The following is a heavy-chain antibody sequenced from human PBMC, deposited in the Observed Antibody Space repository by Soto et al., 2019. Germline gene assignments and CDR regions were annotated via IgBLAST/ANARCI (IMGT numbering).Heavy chain of an antibody. CDR2: IYHSGST. J-gene: IGHJ6*02. Sequence: SETLSLTCAVSGGSISSSNWWSWVRQPPGKGLEWIGEIYHSGSTNYNPSLKSRVTISVDKSKNQFSLKLSSVTAADTAVYYCARDRVTMIVVADYYYGMDVWGQGTTVTVSS. D-gene: IGHD3-22*01. CDR3: ARDRVTMIVVADYYYGMDV. CDR1: GGSISSSNW. V-gene: IGHV4-4*02.